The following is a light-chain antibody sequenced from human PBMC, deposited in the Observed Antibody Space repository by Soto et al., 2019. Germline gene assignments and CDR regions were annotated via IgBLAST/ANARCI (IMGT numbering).Light chain of an antibody. Sequence: QSALTQPPSVSGAPGQRVTISCTGSSSNIGAGYDVHWYQQIPGTATKLLIYLNNNRPSGVPDRFSGSKSGTSASLAITGLQAEDEADYYCQSYDSSLRAWVFGGGTELTVL. CDR3: QSYDSSLRAWV. CDR1: SSNIGAGYD. V-gene: IGLV1-40*01. CDR2: LNN. J-gene: IGLJ3*02.